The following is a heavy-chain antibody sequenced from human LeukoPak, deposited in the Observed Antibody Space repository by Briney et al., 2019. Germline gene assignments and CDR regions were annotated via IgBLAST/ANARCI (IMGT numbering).Heavy chain of an antibody. J-gene: IGHJ5*02. Sequence: PSETLSLTCTVSGGSISSHYWSWIRQPPGKGLEWIGYIYYSGSTNYNPSLKSRVTISVDTSKNQFSLKLSSVTAADTAVYYCGSSTSLNWFDPWGQGTLVTVSS. CDR2: IYYSGST. V-gene: IGHV4-59*11. CDR3: GSSTSLNWFDP. D-gene: IGHD2-2*01. CDR1: GGSISSHY.